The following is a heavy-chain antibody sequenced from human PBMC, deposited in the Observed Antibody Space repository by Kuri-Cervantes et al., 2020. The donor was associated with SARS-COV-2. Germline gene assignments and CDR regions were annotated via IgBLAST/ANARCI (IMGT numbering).Heavy chain of an antibody. Sequence: GESLKISCAASGFTFSSYWMHWVRQAPGKGLVWVSLINSDGSSTSYADSVKGRFTISSDNAKNTLYLQMNSLRAEDTAVYYCARGYDSSGYSLDYWGQGTLVTVSS. J-gene: IGHJ4*02. D-gene: IGHD3-22*01. CDR3: ARGYDSSGYSLDY. CDR2: INSDGSST. V-gene: IGHV3-74*01. CDR1: GFTFSSYW.